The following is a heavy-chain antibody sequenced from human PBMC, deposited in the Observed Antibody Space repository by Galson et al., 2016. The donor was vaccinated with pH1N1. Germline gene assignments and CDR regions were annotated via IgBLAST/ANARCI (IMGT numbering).Heavy chain of an antibody. CDR1: GDTFRDFY. CDR3: ATAGVVVSATGEY. J-gene: IGHJ4*02. CDR2: INIKSGAT. Sequence: SVKVSYKASGDTFRDFYVHWVRQAPGQGLEWMGWINIKSGATKYAQKFQVKVTLNTDTSLNTVYMELSRLTSDDTAVYYCATAGVVVSATGEYWGQGTLVTVSS. V-gene: IGHV1-2*02. D-gene: IGHD2-15*01.